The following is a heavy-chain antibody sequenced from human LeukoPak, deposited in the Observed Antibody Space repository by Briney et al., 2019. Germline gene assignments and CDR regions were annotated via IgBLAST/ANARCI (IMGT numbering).Heavy chain of an antibody. J-gene: IGHJ4*02. CDR2: ISTSSSYI. CDR3: AKVTYSGSSRGFDY. Sequence: GGSLRLSCAASGLTFSSYNMNWVRQAPGKGLEWVSSISTSSSYIYYADSVKGRFTVSRDNAKNSVYLQMNSLRAEDTAVYYCAKVTYSGSSRGFDYWGQGTLVTVSS. D-gene: IGHD1-26*01. V-gene: IGHV3-21*04. CDR1: GLTFSSYN.